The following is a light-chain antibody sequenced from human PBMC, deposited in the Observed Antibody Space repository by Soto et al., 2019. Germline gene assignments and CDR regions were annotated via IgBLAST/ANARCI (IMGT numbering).Light chain of an antibody. CDR3: SSYAGSSTPYV. V-gene: IGLV2-14*01. CDR2: EVT. J-gene: IGLJ1*01. CDR1: SSDVGVYNY. Sequence: QSALTQPASVSGSPGQSITISCTGTSSDVGVYNYVSWYQQHPGKAPKLMIFEVTSRPSGVSNRFSGSKSGNTASLTISGLQAEDEADYYCSSYAGSSTPYVFGTGTKLTVL.